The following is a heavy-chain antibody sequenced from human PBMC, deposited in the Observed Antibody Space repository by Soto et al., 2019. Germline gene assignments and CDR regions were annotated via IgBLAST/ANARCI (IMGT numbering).Heavy chain of an antibody. CDR2: IYPGDSDT. CDR1: GYSFASHW. D-gene: IGHD1-26*01. V-gene: IGHV5-51*04. CDR3: ARYSGSDWHYLDF. Sequence: GESLKISCKGSGYSFASHWVAWVRQMPEKGLERIGTIYPGDSDTKYSSAFRGHVTISADMPVSTAYLQWRSLEATDIAIYYCARYSGSDWHYLDFWGQGTLVTVSS. J-gene: IGHJ4*01.